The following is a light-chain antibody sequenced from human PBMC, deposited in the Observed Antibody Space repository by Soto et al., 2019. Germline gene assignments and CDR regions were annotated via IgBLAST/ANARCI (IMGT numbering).Light chain of an antibody. V-gene: IGKV1-39*01. CDR3: QESYISPIFT. CDR2: AAS. J-gene: IGKJ2*01. CDR1: QDISGS. Sequence: DIPMTQSPSSLSASVGDRVTITCRASQDISGSLNWYQQKSGKAPKLLIYAASTLQSGVPSRFSGSESGTDFTLTISSLQPEDFATYYCQESYISPIFTFGQGTKLEIK.